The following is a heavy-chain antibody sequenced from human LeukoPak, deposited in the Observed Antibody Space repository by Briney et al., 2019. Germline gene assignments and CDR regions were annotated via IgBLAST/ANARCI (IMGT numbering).Heavy chain of an antibody. V-gene: IGHV3-64*01. CDR3: ARVIAGAFPRGAFDI. J-gene: IGHJ3*02. Sequence: GGSLRLSCAASGFTFSTYAMHWVRQAPGKGLEYVSAISSNGDSTYYANSVKGRFTISRDNSKNTLYLQMGGLRAEDMAVYYCARVIAGAFPRGAFDIWGQGTMVTVTS. CDR1: GFTFSTYA. CDR2: ISSNGDST. D-gene: IGHD1-26*01.